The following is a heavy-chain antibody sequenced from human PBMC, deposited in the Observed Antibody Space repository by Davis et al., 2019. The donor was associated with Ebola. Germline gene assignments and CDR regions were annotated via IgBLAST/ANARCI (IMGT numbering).Heavy chain of an antibody. CDR3: ARRNYYYENF. Sequence: SETLSLTCTVSGGSISSYYWSWIRQSPGKGLEWIGYIYYSGSTNYNPSLRSRVTMSVDSSKNQFSLELSSVTAADTAIYYCARRNYYYENFWGQGILVTVSS. CDR2: IYYSGST. V-gene: IGHV4-59*08. D-gene: IGHD3-22*01. J-gene: IGHJ4*02. CDR1: GGSISSYY.